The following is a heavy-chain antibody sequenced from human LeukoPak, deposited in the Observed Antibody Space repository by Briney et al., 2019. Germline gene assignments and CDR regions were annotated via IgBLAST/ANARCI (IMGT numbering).Heavy chain of an antibody. CDR1: ARANSPNY. D-gene: IGHD3-10*01. V-gene: IGHV4-59*01. CDR2: IYYSGST. CDR3: APDAAFGEHLVY. J-gene: IGHJ4*02. Sequence: PSETLSLTCSLSARANSPNYYNLIRHPPVQRLDMIGYIYYSGSTNYIPSLKRRVTICLQQSKNRFSVKRSYACAAATAVYRCAPDAAFGEHLVYWGEG.